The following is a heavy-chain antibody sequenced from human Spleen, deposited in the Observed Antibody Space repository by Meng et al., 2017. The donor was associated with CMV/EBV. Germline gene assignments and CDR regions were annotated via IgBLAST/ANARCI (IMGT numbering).Heavy chain of an antibody. D-gene: IGHD6-13*01. CDR1: GGSISSSSYY. Sequence: SETLSLTCTVSGGSISSSSYYWGWIRQPPGKGLEWIGNINSGGSTSYNPSLKNRVTISLDMSKNQFSLKLSSVTAADTAVYYCARDYPPLYSSTWYPLWGQGTTVTVSS. CDR3: ARDYPPLYSSTWYPL. V-gene: IGHV4-39*07. J-gene: IGHJ6*02. CDR2: INSGGST.